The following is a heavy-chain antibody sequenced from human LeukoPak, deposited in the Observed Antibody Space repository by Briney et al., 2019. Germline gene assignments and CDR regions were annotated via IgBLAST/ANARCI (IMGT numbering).Heavy chain of an antibody. CDR2: IKSKTNGGTT. CDR1: GFTFSNAW. Sequence: GGSLRLSCAASGFTFSNAWMSWVRQAPGKGLEWVGRIKSKTNGGTTDYAAPVKGRFTISRDDSKDTLYLQMNSLKTEDTALYYCALAYNYGSSFDFWGQGTLVTVSS. J-gene: IGHJ4*02. CDR3: ALAYNYGSSFDF. D-gene: IGHD3-10*01. V-gene: IGHV3-15*01.